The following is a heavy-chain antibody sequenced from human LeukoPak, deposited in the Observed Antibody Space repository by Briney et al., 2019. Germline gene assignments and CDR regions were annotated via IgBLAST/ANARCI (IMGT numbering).Heavy chain of an antibody. CDR1: GFTFDNYA. CDR3: ARVAGSYSIRPFDF. V-gene: IGHV3-23*01. CDR2: IRVSDGYT. D-gene: IGHD1-26*01. J-gene: IGHJ4*02. Sequence: PGGSLRLSCAASGFTFDNYAMTWVRQAPGKGLEWVSAIRVSDGYTYYADSVQGRFIISRDKSRHTVSLQINSLTGDDTALYYCARVAGSYSIRPFDFWGQGTVVLVSS.